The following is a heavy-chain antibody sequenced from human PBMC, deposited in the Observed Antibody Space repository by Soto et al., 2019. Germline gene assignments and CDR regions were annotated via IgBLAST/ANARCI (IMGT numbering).Heavy chain of an antibody. CDR1: GFTFSSYA. CDR2: ISYDGSNK. CDR3: ARPDAKQWLALQNTNFDY. Sequence: GGSLRLSCAASGFTFSSYAMHWVRQAPGKGLEWVAVISYDGSNKYYADSVKGRFTISRDNSKNTLYLQMNSLRAEDTAVYYCARPDAKQWLALQNTNFDYWGQGTLVTVSS. D-gene: IGHD6-19*01. J-gene: IGHJ4*02. V-gene: IGHV3-30-3*01.